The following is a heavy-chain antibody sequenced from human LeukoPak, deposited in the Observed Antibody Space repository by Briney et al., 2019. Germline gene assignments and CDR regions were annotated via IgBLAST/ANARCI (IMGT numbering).Heavy chain of an antibody. Sequence: SETLSLTCAVYGGSFSGYYWSWIRQPPGKGLEWIGEINHSGSTNYNPSLKSRVTISVDTSKNQFSLKLSPVTAADTAVYYCASVYYDFWSGYFGYFDYWGQGTLVTVSS. CDR1: GGSFSGYY. CDR2: INHSGST. V-gene: IGHV4-34*01. J-gene: IGHJ4*02. CDR3: ASVYYDFWSGYFGYFDY. D-gene: IGHD3-3*01.